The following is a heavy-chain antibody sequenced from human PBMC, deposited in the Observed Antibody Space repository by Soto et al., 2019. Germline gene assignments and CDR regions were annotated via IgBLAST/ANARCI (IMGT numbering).Heavy chain of an antibody. Sequence: PSETLSLTCTVSGGSISSGGYYWSWIRQHPGKGLEWIGYIYYSGSTYYNTSLKSRVTISVDTSKNQFSLKLSSVNAADTAVYYCARSNIAARLWFDPWGQGTLVTVSS. CDR1: GGSISSGGYY. CDR2: IYYSGST. D-gene: IGHD6-6*01. J-gene: IGHJ5*02. CDR3: ARSNIAARLWFDP. V-gene: IGHV4-31*03.